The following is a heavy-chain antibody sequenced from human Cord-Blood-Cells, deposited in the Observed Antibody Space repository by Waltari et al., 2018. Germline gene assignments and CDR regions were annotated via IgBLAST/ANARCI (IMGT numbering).Heavy chain of an antibody. CDR1: GGSISSSSYY. V-gene: IGHV4-39*01. Sequence: QLQLQESGPGLVKPSETLSLTCTVSGGSISSSSYYWGWIRQPPGKGLEWIGSIYYSGSPYYNPSLKSRVTISVDTSKNQFSLTLSSVTAADTAVYYCARQVWYGSGSYYNWFDPWGQGTLVTVSS. CDR3: ARQVWYGSGSYYNWFDP. D-gene: IGHD3-10*01. CDR2: IYYSGSP. J-gene: IGHJ5*02.